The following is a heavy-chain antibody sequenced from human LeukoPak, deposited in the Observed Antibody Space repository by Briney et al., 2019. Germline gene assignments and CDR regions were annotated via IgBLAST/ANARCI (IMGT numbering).Heavy chain of an antibody. D-gene: IGHD3-10*01. CDR1: GLTFSSYS. CDR2: ISSSSSYI. V-gene: IGHV3-21*01. J-gene: IGHJ4*02. CDR3: ARDYYGSGSYNFDY. Sequence: GGSLRLSCAASGLTFSSYSMNWVRQAPGKGLEWVSSISSSSSYIYYADSVKGRFTISRDNAKNSLYLQMNSLRAEDTAVYYCARDYYGSGSYNFDYWGQGTLVTVSS.